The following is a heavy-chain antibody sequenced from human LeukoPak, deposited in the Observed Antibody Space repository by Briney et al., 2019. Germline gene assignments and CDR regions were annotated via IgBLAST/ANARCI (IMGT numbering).Heavy chain of an antibody. CDR3: AKPAYCSGGSCYSIGYFDY. CDR2: IKEDGSQK. D-gene: IGHD2-15*01. CDR1: GFTFSSYW. J-gene: IGHJ4*02. Sequence: GGSLRLSCAASGFTFSSYWMTWVRQAPGKGLEWVANIKEDGSQKYYVDSVKGRFTISRDNAENSLFLQMNSLRAEDTAVYYCAKPAYCSGGSCYSIGYFDYWGQGTLVTVSS. V-gene: IGHV3-7*05.